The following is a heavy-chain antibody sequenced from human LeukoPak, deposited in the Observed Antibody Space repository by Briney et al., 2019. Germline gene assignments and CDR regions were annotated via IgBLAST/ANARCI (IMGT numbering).Heavy chain of an antibody. D-gene: IGHD1-1*01. CDR1: GFTFSSYE. Sequence: GGSLRLSCAASGFTFSSYEMSWVRQAPGKGLEWVSYISSSGSTIYYADSVKGRFTISRDNTKNSLYLQMNSLRAEDTAVYYCARDFGTGGDAFDIWGQGTMVTVSS. CDR3: ARDFGTGGDAFDI. J-gene: IGHJ3*02. V-gene: IGHV3-48*03. CDR2: ISSSGSTI.